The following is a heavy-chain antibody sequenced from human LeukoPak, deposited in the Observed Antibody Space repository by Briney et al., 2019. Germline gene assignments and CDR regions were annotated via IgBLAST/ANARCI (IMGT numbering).Heavy chain of an antibody. D-gene: IGHD1-26*01. CDR2: IYPGDSDT. CDR3: ARPIVGAITTFDI. Sequence: GESPKISCKGSGYSFTSYWIGWVRQMPGKGLEWMGIIYPGDSDTRYSPSFQGQVTISADKSISTAYLQWSSLKASDTAMYYCARPIVGAITTFDIWGQGTMVTVSS. CDR1: GYSFTSYW. J-gene: IGHJ3*02. V-gene: IGHV5-51*01.